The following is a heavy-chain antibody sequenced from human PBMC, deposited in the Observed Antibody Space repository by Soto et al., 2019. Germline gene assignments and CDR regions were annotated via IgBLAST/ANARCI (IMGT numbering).Heavy chain of an antibody. D-gene: IGHD6-13*01. CDR1: GFTFSSYA. J-gene: IGHJ4*02. V-gene: IGHV3-23*01. CDR2: ISGSGGST. CDR3: AKVKGVDSSSDEYYFDY. Sequence: GGSLRLSCAASGFTFSSYAMSWVRQAPGKGLEWVSAISGSGGSTYYADSVKGRFTISRDNSKNTLYLQMNSLRAEDTAVYYCAKVKGVDSSSDEYYFDYWGQGTLVTVSS.